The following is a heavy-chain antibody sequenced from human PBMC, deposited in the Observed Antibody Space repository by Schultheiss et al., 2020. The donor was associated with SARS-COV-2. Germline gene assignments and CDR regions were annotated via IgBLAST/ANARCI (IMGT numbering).Heavy chain of an antibody. J-gene: IGHJ4*02. Sequence: GESLKISCAASGFTFSSYWMHWVRQAPGKGLVWVSRINSDGSSTSYADSVKGRFTISRDNSKNTLYLQMNSLRAEDTAVYYCAKDRGIEMATITLDYWGQGTLVTVSS. CDR1: GFTFSSYW. CDR3: AKDRGIEMATITLDY. CDR2: INSDGSST. D-gene: IGHD5-24*01. V-gene: IGHV3-74*01.